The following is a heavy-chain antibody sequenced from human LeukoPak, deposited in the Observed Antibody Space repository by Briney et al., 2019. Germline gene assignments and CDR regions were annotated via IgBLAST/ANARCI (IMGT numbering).Heavy chain of an antibody. V-gene: IGHV1-2*02. CDR3: AGGARITTIFGVVPGWFDP. D-gene: IGHD3-3*01. CDR2: TNPHSGGT. J-gene: IGHJ5*02. Sequence: ASVKVSCKASGYTFTCYYMHWVRQAPGQGLEWMGWTNPHSGGTNYAQKFQGRVTMTRDTSLRTAYMELSRQRSDDTAVYYCAGGARITTIFGVVPGWFDPWGQGTLVTVSS. CDR1: GYTFTCYY.